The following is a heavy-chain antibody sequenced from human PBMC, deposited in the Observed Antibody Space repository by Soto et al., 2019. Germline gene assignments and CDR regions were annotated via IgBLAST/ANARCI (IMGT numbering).Heavy chain of an antibody. CDR1: GFSLNTSAVG. V-gene: IGHV2-5*02. CDR2: IYWDDDK. CDR3: AYREGDDYVSGSYKDAFDI. J-gene: IGHJ3*02. Sequence: SGPTLVNPTQTLTLTCTFSGFSLNTSAVGVGWIRQPPGKALEWLALIYWDDDKRYSPSLKSRLTITKDTSKNQVVLKMTNMDTADTATYYGAYREGDDYVSGSYKDAFDIWGQGTMVTVSS. D-gene: IGHD3-16*01.